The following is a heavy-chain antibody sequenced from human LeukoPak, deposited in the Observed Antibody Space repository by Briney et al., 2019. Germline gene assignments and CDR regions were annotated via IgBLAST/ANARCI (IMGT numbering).Heavy chain of an antibody. Sequence: SETLSLTCTVSGASISDLGYYWSWIRQRPGEGLEWIGFFDYRGATYYNPSLKSRLTISLDTSKNQFSLNLSSVTAADTAVYYCAGLEGRYSTDWFYFFDYWGQGALVTVSS. V-gene: IGHV4-31*03. CDR2: FDYRGAT. CDR1: GASISDLGYY. D-gene: IGHD6-19*01. J-gene: IGHJ4*02. CDR3: AGLEGRYSTDWFYFFDY.